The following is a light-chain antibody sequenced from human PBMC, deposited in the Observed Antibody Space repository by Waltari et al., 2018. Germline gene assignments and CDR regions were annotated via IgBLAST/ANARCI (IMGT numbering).Light chain of an antibody. CDR3: QQYNSYPWT. V-gene: IGKV1-5*03. J-gene: IGKJ1*01. CDR1: QSISSW. CDR2: KES. Sequence: DIQMTQSPSTLYASVGDRVTIPCRASQSISSWLAWYQQKPGKATKLLIYKESSLESGVPSRFSGSGSGTEFTLTISSRQPDDFATYYCQQYNSYPWTFGQGTKVEIK.